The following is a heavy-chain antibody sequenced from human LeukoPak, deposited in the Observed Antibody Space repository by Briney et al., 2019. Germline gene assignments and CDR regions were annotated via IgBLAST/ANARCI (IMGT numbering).Heavy chain of an antibody. Sequence: ASVKVSCKASGYTFTSYDINWVRQATGQGLEWMGWMNPNSGNTGYAQKFQGRVTMTRNTSISTAYMELSSLRSEDTAVYYCARGRPMVTTSPLWWYRYWGQGTLVTVSS. CDR3: ARGRPMVTTSPLWWYRY. CDR1: GYTFTSYD. J-gene: IGHJ4*02. V-gene: IGHV1-8*01. CDR2: MNPNSGNT. D-gene: IGHD4-17*01.